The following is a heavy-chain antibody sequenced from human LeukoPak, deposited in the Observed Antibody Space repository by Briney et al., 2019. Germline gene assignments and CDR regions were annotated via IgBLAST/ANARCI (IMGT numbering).Heavy chain of an antibody. V-gene: IGHV4-34*01. CDR1: GGSFSGYY. CDR2: INHSGST. CDR3: ARVGDYCSSTSCYDLDY. J-gene: IGHJ4*02. D-gene: IGHD2-2*01. Sequence: PSETLSLTCAVYGGSFSGYYRSWIRQPPGKGLEWIGEINHSGSTNYNPSLKSRVTISVDTSKNQFSLKLSSVTAADTAVYYCARVGDYCSSTSCYDLDYWGQGTLVTVSS.